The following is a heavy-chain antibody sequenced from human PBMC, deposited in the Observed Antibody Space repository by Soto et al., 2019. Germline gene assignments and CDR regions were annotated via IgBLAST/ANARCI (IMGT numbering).Heavy chain of an antibody. D-gene: IGHD6-19*01. V-gene: IGHV1-3*01. CDR3: ARGVCSGCYNSDY. J-gene: IGHJ4*02. CDR2: INAGNGNT. CDR1: GYTFTNYA. Sequence: QVQLVQSGAEVKKPGASVKVSCRASGYTFTNYAVHWVRQAPGQRLEWMGWINAGNGNTEYSQKFQGRVTITRDSSASTVYMAVSSLRSEDTAVYFCARGVCSGCYNSDYWGQGTLVTVSS.